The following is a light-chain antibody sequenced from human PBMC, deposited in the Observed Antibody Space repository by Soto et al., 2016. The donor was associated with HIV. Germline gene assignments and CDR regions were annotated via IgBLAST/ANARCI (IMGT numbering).Light chain of an antibody. CDR3: QQLNNYPLT. Sequence: DIQMTQSPSSLSASVGDTVTITCRASQMINSYLNWYQQKPGKAPRLLIYAASTLQSGVPSRFSGSGSGTEFTLTISSLQPEDFATYFCQQLNNYPLTFGGGTKVEIK. V-gene: IGKV1-9*01. CDR2: AAS. J-gene: IGKJ4*01. CDR1: QMINSY.